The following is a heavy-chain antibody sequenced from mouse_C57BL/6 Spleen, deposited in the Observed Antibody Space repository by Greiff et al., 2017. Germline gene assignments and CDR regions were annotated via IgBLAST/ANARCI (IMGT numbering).Heavy chain of an antibody. Sequence: QVQLQQSGAELVRPGTSVKMSCKASGYTFTNYWIGWAKQRPGHGLEWIGAIYPGGGYTNYNEKFKGKATLTADKSSSTAYMQLSSLTSEDSAIYYCARAGDYAYAMDYWGQGTSVTVSS. J-gene: IGHJ4*01. V-gene: IGHV1-63*01. D-gene: IGHD2-4*01. CDR1: GYTFTNYW. CDR2: IYPGGGYT. CDR3: ARAGDYAYAMDY.